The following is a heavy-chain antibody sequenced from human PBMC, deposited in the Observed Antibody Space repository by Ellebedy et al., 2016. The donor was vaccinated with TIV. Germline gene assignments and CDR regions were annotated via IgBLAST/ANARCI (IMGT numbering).Heavy chain of an antibody. Sequence: GGSLRLSXAASGFTVSSNYMSWVRQAPGKGLEWDSVIYSGGNTYYADSVRGRFTVPRDNSKNTLYLQMNSLRAEDTAVYYCARGVFGEFLDYWGQGTLVTVSS. D-gene: IGHD3-10*02. V-gene: IGHV3-53*01. CDR2: IYSGGNT. CDR1: GFTVSSNY. J-gene: IGHJ4*02. CDR3: ARGVFGEFLDY.